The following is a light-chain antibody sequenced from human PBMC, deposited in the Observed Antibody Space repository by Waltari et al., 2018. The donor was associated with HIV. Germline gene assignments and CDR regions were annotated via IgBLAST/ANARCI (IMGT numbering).Light chain of an antibody. J-gene: IGLJ2*01. CDR2: YYV. Sequence: SYVLTQPPSVSVAPGETATLTCGGNYIGLRSVHWYQQKPGQAPVLVTDYYVNRPSGFPVRFSGSNSVNTATLTISRVEAGDEADYFCQVWDINTDDVTFGGGTKLSVL. CDR3: QVWDINTDDVT. CDR1: YIGLRS. V-gene: IGLV3-21*04.